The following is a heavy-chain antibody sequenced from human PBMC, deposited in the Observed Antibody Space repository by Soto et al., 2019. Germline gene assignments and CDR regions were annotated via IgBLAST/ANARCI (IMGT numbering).Heavy chain of an antibody. D-gene: IGHD6-6*01. CDR2: INAHSGGT. J-gene: IGHJ5*02. Sequence: ASVKVSCKASGFSFTGYYIHWLRQAPGQGLEWMGWINAHSGGTEYAQKFQGRVTLTRDTSIATAYLTLTSLTSDDTALYYCAKDSTRQLAYWLDPWGQGTQVTVSS. CDR3: AKDSTRQLAYWLDP. CDR1: GFSFTGYY. V-gene: IGHV1-2*02.